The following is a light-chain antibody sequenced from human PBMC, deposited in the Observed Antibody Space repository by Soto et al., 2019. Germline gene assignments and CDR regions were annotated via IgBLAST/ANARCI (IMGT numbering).Light chain of an antibody. V-gene: IGKV3-15*01. J-gene: IGKJ2*01. Sequence: EIVMTQSPANLSLSPGERATLSCRASQSVSSNLAWYQQKPGQGPRLLIYGASTRATSIPARFSGSGSGTEFTLTINSLQSEDFAVDYCQQYNKWPPYTFGEGTKVEIK. CDR3: QQYNKWPPYT. CDR1: QSVSSN. CDR2: GAS.